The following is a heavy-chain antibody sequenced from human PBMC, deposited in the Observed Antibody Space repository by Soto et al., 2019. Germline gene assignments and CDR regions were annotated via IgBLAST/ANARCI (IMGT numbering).Heavy chain of an antibody. CDR2: VHHSGTT. CDR3: ARGVSYRWVY. CDR1: GGSVNTDYW. J-gene: IGHJ1*01. D-gene: IGHD3-16*02. Sequence: SQTLSLTCAVSGGSVNTDYWWSWVRQPPWKGLELDLEVHHSGTTNCFQSLTRRLTMLEHNSGNQLSLGLTSMAAADTAVSYCARGVSYRWVYWVQGTLVT. V-gene: IGHV4-4*02.